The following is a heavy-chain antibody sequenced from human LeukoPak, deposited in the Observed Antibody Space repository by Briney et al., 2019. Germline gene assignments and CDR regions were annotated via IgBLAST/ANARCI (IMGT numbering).Heavy chain of an antibody. D-gene: IGHD6-13*01. Sequence: AGGSLRLSCAASGFTFSSYAMHWVRQAPGKGLEWVAVISYDGSNKYYADSVKGRFTISRDNSKNTLYLQMNSLRAEDTAVYYCANDNFSSWYRDPGAYYFDYWGQGTLVTVSS. V-gene: IGHV3-30-3*02. CDR3: ANDNFSSWYRDPGAYYFDY. CDR1: GFTFSSYA. J-gene: IGHJ4*02. CDR2: ISYDGSNK.